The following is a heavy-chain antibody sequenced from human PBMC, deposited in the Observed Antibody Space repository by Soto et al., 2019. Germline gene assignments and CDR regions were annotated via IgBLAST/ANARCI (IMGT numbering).Heavy chain of an antibody. D-gene: IGHD2-15*01. CDR3: ARDKPRYCSGGSCYSIGFDP. CDR1: GYTFTSYG. V-gene: IGHV1-18*01. J-gene: IGHJ5*02. CDR2: ISAYNGNT. Sequence: ASVKVSCKASGYTFTSYGISWVRQAPGQGLEWMGWISAYNGNTNYAQKLQGRVTMTTDTSTSTAYMELRSLRSDDTAVYYCARDKPRYCSGGSCYSIGFDPWGQGTLVTVSS.